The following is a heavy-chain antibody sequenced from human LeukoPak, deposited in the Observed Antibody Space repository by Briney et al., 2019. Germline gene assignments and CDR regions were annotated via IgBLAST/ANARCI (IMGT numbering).Heavy chain of an antibody. J-gene: IGHJ4*02. Sequence: GRSLRLSCAASGFTFISYGMHWVRQAPGKGLEWVAVIWYDGSNKYYADSVKGRFTISRDNSKNTLYLQMNSLRAEDTAVYYCARDYYGSGSYYQDYWGQGTLVTVSS. D-gene: IGHD3-10*01. CDR1: GFTFISYG. CDR2: IWYDGSNK. V-gene: IGHV3-33*01. CDR3: ARDYYGSGSYYQDY.